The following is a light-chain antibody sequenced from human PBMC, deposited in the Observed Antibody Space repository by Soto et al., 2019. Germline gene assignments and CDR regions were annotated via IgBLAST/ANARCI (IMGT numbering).Light chain of an antibody. CDR1: QTVSSSS. J-gene: IGKJ1*01. CDR2: GAS. Sequence: DIVLTQSPGTLSLSPGERATLSCRASQTVSSSSLAWYHQKPGHAPRLLIFGASTKAAGFPDRFSGSWSGTDFTLTISRLEPEDFAVYYCQQYGSSPRTFGQGTKVEIK. CDR3: QQYGSSPRT. V-gene: IGKV3-20*01.